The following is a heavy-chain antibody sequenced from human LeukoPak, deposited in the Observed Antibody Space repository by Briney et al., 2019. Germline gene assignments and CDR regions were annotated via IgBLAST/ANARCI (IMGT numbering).Heavy chain of an antibody. CDR1: GYTFTSYG. D-gene: IGHD6-13*01. J-gene: IGHJ6*02. Sequence: GASVKVSCKASGYTFTSYGISWVRQAPGQGLEWMGWISAYNGNTNYAQKPQGRVTMTTDTSTSTAYMELRSLRSDDTAVYYCAREGMGIAAAGTAPALYYYGMDVWGQGTTVTVSS. V-gene: IGHV1-18*01. CDR2: ISAYNGNT. CDR3: AREGMGIAAAGTAPALYYYGMDV.